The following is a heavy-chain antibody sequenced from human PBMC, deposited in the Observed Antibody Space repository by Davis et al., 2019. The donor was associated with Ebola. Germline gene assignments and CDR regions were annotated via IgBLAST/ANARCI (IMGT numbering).Heavy chain of an antibody. CDR2: ISPSASRM. D-gene: IGHD5-18*01. V-gene: IGHV3-48*03. CDR1: GFTFSAYE. J-gene: IGHJ4*02. CDR3: VPGTWI. Sequence: GGSLRLSCTASGFTFSAYEMNWVRQPPEKGLEWVSYISPSASRMFYAESVKGRFTISRDDAKNSLFLQMNSLRVEDTAVYYCVPGTWIRGQGRLVTVSS.